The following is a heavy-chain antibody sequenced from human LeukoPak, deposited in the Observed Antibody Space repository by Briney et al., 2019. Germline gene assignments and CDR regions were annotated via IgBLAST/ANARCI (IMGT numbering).Heavy chain of an antibody. J-gene: IGHJ4*02. Sequence: SETLSLTCTVSGGSISSYYWSWLRQPPGKGLEWIWYIYYSGSTYYNPSLKSRVTISVDTSKNQFSLKLSSVTAADTAVYYCARGEVVTPQDWGQGTLVTVSS. V-gene: IGHV4-59*12. CDR2: IYYSGST. CDR3: ARGEVVTPQD. CDR1: GGSISSYY. D-gene: IGHD4-23*01.